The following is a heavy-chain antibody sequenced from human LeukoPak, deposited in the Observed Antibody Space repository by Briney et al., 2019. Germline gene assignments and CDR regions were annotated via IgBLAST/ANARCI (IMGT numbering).Heavy chain of an antibody. CDR1: GGSISSYY. Sequence: NPSETLSLTCTVSGGSISSYYWSWIRQPPGKGLEWIGYIYYSGSTNYNPSLKSRVTISVDTSKNQFSLRLSSVTAADTAVYYCARQNNFFAPWGQGTLVTVSS. V-gene: IGHV4-59*08. CDR2: IYYSGST. CDR3: ARQNNFFAP. D-gene: IGHD1-20*01. J-gene: IGHJ5*02.